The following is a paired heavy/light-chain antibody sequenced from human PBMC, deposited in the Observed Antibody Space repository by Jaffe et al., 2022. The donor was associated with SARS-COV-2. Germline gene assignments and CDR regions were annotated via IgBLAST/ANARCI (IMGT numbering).Heavy chain of an antibody. J-gene: IGHJ3*02. CDR1: GFTFGDYG. CDR3: TRRMKNTVAFDI. CDR2: ISWDSDTL. D-gene: IGHD2-15*01. Sequence: EVQLVESGGDLVQSGRSLRLSCAASGFTFGDYGMHWVRQAPGKGLEWVSGISWDSDTLIYADSVKGRFTISRDNAENSLHLQMNSLKPEDTALYYCTRRMKNTVAFDIWGQGTRVTVSS. V-gene: IGHV3-9*01.
Light chain of an antibody. CDR1: QSVNSNY. CDR3: QQSPPWT. V-gene: IGKV3-20*01. CDR2: AAS. Sequence: ESVLTQSPDTLSLSPGERATLSCRASQSVNSNYLAWYQHKPGQAPRLLIYAASSRAAGIPDRFSGSGSGTDFTLTISRLEPEDFAVYYCQQSPPWTFGQGTKVEIK. J-gene: IGKJ1*01.